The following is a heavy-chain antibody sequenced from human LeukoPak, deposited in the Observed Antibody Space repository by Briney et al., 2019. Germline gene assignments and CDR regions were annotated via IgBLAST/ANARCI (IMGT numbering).Heavy chain of an antibody. CDR1: GGSISSGDYY. Sequence: SETLSLTCTVSGGSISSGDYYWSWIRQPPGKGLEWIGYIYYSGSTYYNPSLKSRVTISVDTSKNQFPLKPSSVTAADTAVYYCARELMGYYYYMDVWGKGTTVTVSS. J-gene: IGHJ6*03. D-gene: IGHD2-8*01. CDR2: IYYSGST. V-gene: IGHV4-30-4*08. CDR3: ARELMGYYYYMDV.